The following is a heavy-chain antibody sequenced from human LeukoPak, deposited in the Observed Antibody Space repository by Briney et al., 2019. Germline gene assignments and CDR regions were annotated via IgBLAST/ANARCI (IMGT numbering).Heavy chain of an antibody. CDR2: MNPNSGGT. D-gene: IGHD6-13*01. CDR3: ARVIAAAPQRDLGY. Sequence: GASVKVSCKASGYTFTSYDINWVRQATGQGLEWMGWMNPNSGGTNYAQKFQGRVTMTRDTSISTAYMELSRLRSDDTAVYYCARVIAAAPQRDLGYWGQGTLVTVSS. J-gene: IGHJ4*02. V-gene: IGHV1-2*02. CDR1: GYTFTSYD.